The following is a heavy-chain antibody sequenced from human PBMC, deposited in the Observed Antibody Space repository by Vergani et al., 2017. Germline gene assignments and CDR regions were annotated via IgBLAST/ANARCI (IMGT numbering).Heavy chain of an antibody. V-gene: IGHV4-61*02. D-gene: IGHD5-18*01. CDR2: IYTSGST. Sequence: QVQLQESGPGLVKPSQTLSLTCTVSCGSISSGSYYWSWIRQPAGKGLEWIGRIYTSGSTNYNPSLKSRVTISVDTSKNQFSLKLSSVTAADTAVYYCARYTAMGCNWGQGQWSPSLQ. CDR1: CGSISSGSYY. J-gene: IGHJ3*01. CDR3: ARYTAMGCN.